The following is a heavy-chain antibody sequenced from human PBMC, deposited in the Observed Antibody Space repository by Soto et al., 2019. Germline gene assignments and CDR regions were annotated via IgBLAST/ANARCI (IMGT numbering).Heavy chain of an antibody. J-gene: IGHJ6*02. CDR1: GFTFSSYA. CDR3: ARDLGQWILACMDV. Sequence: PGGSLRLSCAASGFTFSSYAMHWVRQAPGKGLEWVAVISYDGSNKYYADSVKGRFTISRDNSKNTLYLQMNSLRAEDTAVYYCARDLGQWILACMDVWGQGTTVTVSS. D-gene: IGHD5-18*01. CDR2: ISYDGSNK. V-gene: IGHV3-30-3*01.